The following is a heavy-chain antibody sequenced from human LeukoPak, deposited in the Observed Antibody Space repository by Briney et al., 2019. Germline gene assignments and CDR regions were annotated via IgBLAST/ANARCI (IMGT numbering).Heavy chain of an antibody. V-gene: IGHV3-13*01. CDR2: IGNAGDT. J-gene: IGHJ6*02. Sequence: PGGSLRLSCAASGFTFSSYDMHWVRQATGKGLEWVSAIGNAGDTYYPGSVKGRFTISRENAKNSLYLQMNSLRAGDTVVYYCARASDFWSGYYDVWGQGTTVTVSS. CDR3: ARASDFWSGYYDV. CDR1: GFTFSSYD. D-gene: IGHD3-3*01.